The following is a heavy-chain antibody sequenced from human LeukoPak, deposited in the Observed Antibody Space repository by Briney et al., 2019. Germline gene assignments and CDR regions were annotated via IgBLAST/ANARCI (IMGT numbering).Heavy chain of an antibody. CDR3: ARHYCSSTSCLYYYYGMDV. J-gene: IGHJ6*02. CDR1: GGSISSSSYY. CDR2: IYYSGST. D-gene: IGHD2-2*01. V-gene: IGHV4-39*01. Sequence: KTSETLSLTRTVSGGSISSSSYYWGWIRQPPGKGLEWIGSIYYSGSTYYNPSLKSRVTISVDTSKNQFSLKLSSVTAADTAVYYCARHYCSSTSCLYYYYGMDVWGQGTTVTVSS.